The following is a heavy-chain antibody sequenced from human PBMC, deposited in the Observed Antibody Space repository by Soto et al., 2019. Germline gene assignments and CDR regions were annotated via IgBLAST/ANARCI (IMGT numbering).Heavy chain of an antibody. D-gene: IGHD5-18*01. V-gene: IGHV4-59*01. CDR1: GGSISNYY. CDR3: AKDSGYNYGYFRWSAP. CDR2: IFYSGST. Sequence: SETLSLTCTVSGGSISNYYWSWIRQPPGRGLEWIGHIFYSGSTNYNPALKSRVTISVDTSKSQFSLKLSSVTAADTAVYYCAKDSGYNYGYFRWSAPGGQGTLVTVSS. J-gene: IGHJ5*02.